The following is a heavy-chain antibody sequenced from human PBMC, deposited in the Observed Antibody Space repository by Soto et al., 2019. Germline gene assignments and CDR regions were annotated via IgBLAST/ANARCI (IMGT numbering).Heavy chain of an antibody. CDR3: ARGGYYPGGVGWFDP. D-gene: IGHD3-22*01. J-gene: IGHJ5*02. CDR1: GGSISSGGYS. CDR2: IYHSGST. V-gene: IGHV4-30-2*01. Sequence: SETLSLTCAVSGGSISSGGYSWSWIRQPPGKGLEWIGYIYHSGSTYYNPSLKSRVTISVDRSKNQFSLKLSSVTAADTAVYYCARGGYYPGGVGWFDPWGQGTLVTVSS.